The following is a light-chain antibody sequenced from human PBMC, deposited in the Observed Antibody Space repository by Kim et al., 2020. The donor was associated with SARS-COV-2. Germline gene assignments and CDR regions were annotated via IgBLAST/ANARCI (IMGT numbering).Light chain of an antibody. CDR1: SSTIGAGYY. CDR2: DNN. J-gene: IGLJ3*02. Sequence: WVTISCSWRSSTIGAGYYVHWYQQTLGTAPKPLIFDNNSRPSGIPDRFSGSKSGTSASLAITGLQAEDEAEYYCQSYDSSLGGWVFGGGTQLTVL. V-gene: IGLV1-40*01. CDR3: QSYDSSLGGWV.